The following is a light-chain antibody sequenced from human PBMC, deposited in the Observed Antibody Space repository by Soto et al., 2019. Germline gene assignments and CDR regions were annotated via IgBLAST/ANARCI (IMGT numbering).Light chain of an antibody. Sequence: EIVMTQSAAAPSVSPGERATLSCRAGQSVSSNLAWYQQKPGQAPRLLIYGASTRATGIPARFSGSGSGTEFTLTISSLQSEDFAVYYCQQYNNWPPITFGQGTRLEIK. CDR3: QQYNNWPPIT. CDR2: GAS. J-gene: IGKJ5*01. CDR1: QSVSSN. V-gene: IGKV3-15*01.